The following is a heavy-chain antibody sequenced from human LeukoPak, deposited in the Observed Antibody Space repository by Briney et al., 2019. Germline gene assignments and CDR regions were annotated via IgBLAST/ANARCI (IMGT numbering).Heavy chain of an antibody. CDR3: ARSNGYDFWSGYYTGIGYFDY. CDR1: GYTFTSYY. D-gene: IGHD3-3*01. J-gene: IGHJ4*02. CDR2: INPSGGST. V-gene: IGHV1-46*01. Sequence: ASVKVSCKASGYTFTSYYMHWVRQAPGQGLEWMGIINPSGGSTSYAQKFQGRVTITADESTSTAYMELSSLRSEDTAVYYCARSNGYDFWSGYYTGIGYFDYWGQGTLVTVSS.